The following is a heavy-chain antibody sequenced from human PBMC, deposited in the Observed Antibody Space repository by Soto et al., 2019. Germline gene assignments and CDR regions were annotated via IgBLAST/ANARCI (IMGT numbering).Heavy chain of an antibody. CDR2: INPNIGGT. J-gene: IGHJ5*02. Sequence: EASVKVSCKASGYTFTSYYIHWVRQAPGQGLEYMGIINPNIGGTNYAQKFQGRVTMTWDTSISTAYMELSSLRFEDTAMYYCARGHISSTKNWLDPWGQGTLVTVSS. V-gene: IGHV1-46*01. CDR3: ARGHISSTKNWLDP. CDR1: GYTFTSYY. D-gene: IGHD6-6*01.